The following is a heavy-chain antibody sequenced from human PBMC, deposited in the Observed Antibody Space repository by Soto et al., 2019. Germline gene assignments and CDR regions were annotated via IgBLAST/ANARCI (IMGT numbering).Heavy chain of an antibody. J-gene: IGHJ6*03. Sequence: TSETLSLTCTVSGGSISSSSYYWGWIRQPPGKGLEWIGSIYYSGSTYYNPSLKSRVTISVDTSKNQFSLKLSSVTAADTAVYYCARHVIAAAGTYYYYYYMDVWGTGTTVTVSS. V-gene: IGHV4-39*01. CDR2: IYYSGST. CDR1: GGSISSSSYY. D-gene: IGHD6-13*01. CDR3: ARHVIAAAGTYYYYYYMDV.